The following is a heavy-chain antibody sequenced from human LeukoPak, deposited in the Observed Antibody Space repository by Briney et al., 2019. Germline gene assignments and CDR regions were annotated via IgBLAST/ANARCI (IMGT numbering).Heavy chain of an antibody. Sequence: PSETLSLTCSVSDDSITMYYWTWIRQPPGKGLEWIGYVDHTGGTNFNPSLNGRVSISRDTTKNLFSLRLRSVTAADTAVYYCARGKYNWNDRGLRARYNWFDPWGQGTLVTVPS. V-gene: IGHV4-59*01. CDR2: VDHTGGT. J-gene: IGHJ5*02. CDR3: ARGKYNWNDRGLRARYNWFDP. CDR1: DDSITMYY. D-gene: IGHD1-1*01.